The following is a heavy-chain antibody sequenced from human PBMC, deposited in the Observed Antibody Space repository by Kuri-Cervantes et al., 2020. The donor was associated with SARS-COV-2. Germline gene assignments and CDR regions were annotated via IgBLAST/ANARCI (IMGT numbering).Heavy chain of an antibody. V-gene: IGHV3-11*01. D-gene: IGHD4-17*01. CDR2: ISSSGGTI. J-gene: IGHJ6*02. CDR3: ARAGPTYGDYVGTDYYYYGMDV. CDR1: GFTFSDYY. Sequence: GGSLRLSCAASGFTFSDYYMSWIRQAPGKGLEWVSYISSSGGTIYYADSVKGRFTISRDNAKNTLYLQMNSLRAEDTAVYYCARAGPTYGDYVGTDYYYYGMDVWGQGTTVTVSS.